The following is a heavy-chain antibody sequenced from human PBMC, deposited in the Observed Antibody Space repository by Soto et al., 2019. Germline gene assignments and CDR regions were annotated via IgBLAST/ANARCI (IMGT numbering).Heavy chain of an antibody. J-gene: IGHJ5*02. CDR2: ISAYNGNT. CDR3: ATDKYSSSWYSGGSWFDP. D-gene: IGHD6-13*01. CDR1: GYTFTSYG. Sequence: ASVKVSCKASGYTFTSYGISWVRQAPGQGLEWMGWISAYNGNTNYAQKLQGRVTMTTDTSTSTAYMELRSLRSDDTAVYYCATDKYSSSWYSGGSWFDPWGRGTLVTVSS. V-gene: IGHV1-18*01.